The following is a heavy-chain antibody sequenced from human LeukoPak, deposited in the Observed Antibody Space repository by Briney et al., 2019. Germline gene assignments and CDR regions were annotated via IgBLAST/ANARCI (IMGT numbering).Heavy chain of an antibody. J-gene: IGHJ3*02. CDR1: GFTFSDYY. Sequence: GGSLRLSCAASGFTFSDYYMSWIRQAPGKGLEWVSYISSSSSYTNYADSVKGRFTISRDNAKDSLYLQMNSLRAEDTAVYYCARDFGTTVVTPDAFDIWGQGTMVTVSS. V-gene: IGHV3-11*06. CDR3: ARDFGTTVVTPDAFDI. D-gene: IGHD4-23*01. CDR2: ISSSSSYT.